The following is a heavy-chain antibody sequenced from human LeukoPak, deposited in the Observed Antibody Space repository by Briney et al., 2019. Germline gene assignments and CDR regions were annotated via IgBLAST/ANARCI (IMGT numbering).Heavy chain of an antibody. CDR1: GYSFTSYW. V-gene: IGHV5-51*01. CDR2: FYPGDSDT. Sequence: GESLKISCKGSGYSFTSYWIGWVRQMPGKGLEWMGIFYPGDSDTRYSPSFQGQVTISADKSISTAYLQWSSLKASDTAMYYCARSGYYYDSSGYYPLVNDYWGQGTLVTVSS. J-gene: IGHJ4*02. CDR3: ARSGYYYDSSGYYPLVNDY. D-gene: IGHD3-22*01.